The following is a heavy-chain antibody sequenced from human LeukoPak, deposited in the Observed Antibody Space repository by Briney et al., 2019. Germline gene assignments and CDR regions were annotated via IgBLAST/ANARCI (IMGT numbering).Heavy chain of an antibody. CDR1: GGSISSYY. D-gene: IGHD4-23*01. Sequence: SETLSLTCTVSGGSISSYYWSWIRQPPGKGLEWIGYIYYSGSTNYNPPLKSRVTISVDTSKNQFSLKLSSVTAADTAVHYCARDLGGPRWGYYFDYWGQGTLVTVSS. J-gene: IGHJ4*02. CDR2: IYYSGST. V-gene: IGHV4-59*12. CDR3: ARDLGGPRWGYYFDY.